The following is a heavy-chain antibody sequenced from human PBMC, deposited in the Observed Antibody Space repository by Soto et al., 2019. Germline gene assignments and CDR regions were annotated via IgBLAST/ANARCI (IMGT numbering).Heavy chain of an antibody. D-gene: IGHD5-12*01. Sequence: SVKVSCKASGGTFSSYAISWVRQAPGQGLEWMGGIIPIFGTANYAQKFQGRVTITADESTSTAYMELSSLRSEDTAVYYCARGEPYSGYDIPHYYYYGMDVWGQGTTVTVSS. CDR1: GGTFSSYA. J-gene: IGHJ6*02. CDR3: ARGEPYSGYDIPHYYYYGMDV. V-gene: IGHV1-69*13. CDR2: IIPIFGTA.